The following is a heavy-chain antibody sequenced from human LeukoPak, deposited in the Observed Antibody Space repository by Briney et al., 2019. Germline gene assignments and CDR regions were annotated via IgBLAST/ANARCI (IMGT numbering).Heavy chain of an antibody. CDR2: INPNSGGT. CDR3: AVNSNYVRYYFDY. CDR1: GYTFTGYY. V-gene: IGHV1-2*02. Sequence: GASVKVSCKASGYTFTGYYMHWVRQAPGQGLEWMGWINPNSGGTNYAQKFQGRVTMTRDTYISTAYMELSRLRSDDTAVYYCAVNSNYVRYYFDYWGQGTLVTVSS. D-gene: IGHD4-11*01. J-gene: IGHJ4*02.